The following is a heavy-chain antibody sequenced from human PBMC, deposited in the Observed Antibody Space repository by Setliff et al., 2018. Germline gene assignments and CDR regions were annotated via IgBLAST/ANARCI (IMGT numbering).Heavy chain of an antibody. CDR3: ARIFLYGTSWYFDN. CDR1: GFTFSDYS. V-gene: IGHV3-48*04. J-gene: IGHJ4*02. Sequence: LRLSCAASGFTFSDYSMNWVRQAPGKGLQWVSYISSASRTIHYADSVKGRFSISRENAMNSLYLQMNSLRADDTAVYYCARIFLYGTSWYFDNWGQGTLVTVSS. CDR2: ISSASRTI. D-gene: IGHD3-3*01.